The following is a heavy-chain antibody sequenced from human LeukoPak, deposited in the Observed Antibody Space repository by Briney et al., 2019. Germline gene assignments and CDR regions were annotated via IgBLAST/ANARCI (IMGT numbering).Heavy chain of an antibody. CDR3: AKAGILQASSSGLHHFDL. J-gene: IGHJ2*01. D-gene: IGHD6-6*01. Sequence: QSGGSVTLFCAASGFTFSSYAMSWVRQAPGKGLEWVSLISGSGGSTYYADSVKGRFTISTENSKNTLYLQMNSLRADDTAVYHCAKAGILQASSSGLHHFDLWGRGTLVTVSS. V-gene: IGHV3-23*01. CDR1: GFTFSSYA. CDR2: ISGSGGST.